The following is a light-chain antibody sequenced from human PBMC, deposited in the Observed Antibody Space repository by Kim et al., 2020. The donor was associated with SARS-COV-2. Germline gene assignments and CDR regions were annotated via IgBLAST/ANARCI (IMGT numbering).Light chain of an antibody. CDR1: SVRSYF. CDR2: DKN. V-gene: IGLV3-19*01. J-gene: IGLJ2*01. CDR3: ESQDTSCDQVV. Sequence: ALGQTVRITCQGDSVRSYFAIWYQQEPGRTPVLVIFDKNSRPSGIPDRFSGSRSGNTASLTIRGAQADDEADYYCESQDTSCDQVVFGGGTQLAVL.